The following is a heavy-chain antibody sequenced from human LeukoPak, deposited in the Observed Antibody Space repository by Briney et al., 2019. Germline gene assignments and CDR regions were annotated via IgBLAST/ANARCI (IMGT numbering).Heavy chain of an antibody. CDR1: GGYIGTYY. CDR3: ARGTGNYNYFDP. V-gene: IGHV4-59*08. CDR2: IFHSGAT. D-gene: IGHD5-24*01. J-gene: IGHJ5*02. Sequence: SEALSLTCGVSGGYIGTYYWTWIRQPPGKGLEWIGYIFHSGATKYDTSLKGRVTISLDMSKNQFSLRLNSVTATDTAVYYCARGTGNYNYFDPWGQGTLVIVSS.